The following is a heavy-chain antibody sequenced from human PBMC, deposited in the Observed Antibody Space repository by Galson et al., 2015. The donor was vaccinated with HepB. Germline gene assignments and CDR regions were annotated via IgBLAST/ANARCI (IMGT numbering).Heavy chain of an antibody. J-gene: IGHJ4*02. CDR2: IVPIFGKA. D-gene: IGHD3-16*01. CDR3: ARGGESYDYVWGSIH. V-gene: IGHV1-69*13. CDR1: GGSFNTYA. Sequence: SVKVSCKASGGSFNTYATSWVRQAPGQGLEWIGGIVPIFGKANYAQKFQDRVTITADESTSMIYMELSSLRSEDTAVYFCARGGESYDYVWGSIHWGQGTLVSVSS.